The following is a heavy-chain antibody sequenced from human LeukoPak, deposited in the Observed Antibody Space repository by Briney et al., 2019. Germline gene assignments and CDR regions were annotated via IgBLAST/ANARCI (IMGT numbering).Heavy chain of an antibody. D-gene: IGHD6-6*01. CDR1: GGTFSSYT. CDR2: IIPILGIA. V-gene: IGHV1-69*02. CDR3: ARGVPSSSSDWFDP. Sequence: GASVKVSCKASGGTFSSYTISWVRQAPGQGREWMGRIIPILGIANYAQKFQGRVTITADKSTSTAYMELSSLRSEDTAVYYCARGVPSSSSDWFDPWGQGTLVTVSS. J-gene: IGHJ5*02.